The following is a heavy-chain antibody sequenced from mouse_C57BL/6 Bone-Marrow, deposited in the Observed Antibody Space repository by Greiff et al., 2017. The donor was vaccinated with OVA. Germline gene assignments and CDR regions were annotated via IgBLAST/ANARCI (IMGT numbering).Heavy chain of an antibody. CDR3: ARVELGRGYFDY. CDR1: GYSITSGYY. V-gene: IGHV3-6*01. D-gene: IGHD4-1*01. Sequence: EVQRVESGPGLVKPSQSLSLTCSVTGYSITSGYYWNWIRQFPGNKLEWMGYISYDGSNNYNPSLKNRISITRDTSKNQFFLKLNSVTTEDTATYYCARVELGRGYFDYWGQGTTLTVSS. CDR2: ISYDGSN. J-gene: IGHJ2*01.